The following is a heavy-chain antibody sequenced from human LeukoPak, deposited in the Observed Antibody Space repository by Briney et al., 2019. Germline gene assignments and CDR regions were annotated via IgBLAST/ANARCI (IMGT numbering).Heavy chain of an antibody. CDR2: INHSGST. J-gene: IGHJ4*02. CDR1: GGSFSGYY. CDR3: ARGRAFYVWGSYRPYYFDY. V-gene: IGHV4-34*01. D-gene: IGHD3-16*02. Sequence: SETLSLTCAVYGGSFSGYYWSWIRQPPGKGLEWIGEINHSGSTNYNPSLKSRVTISVDTSKNQFSLKLSSVTASDTAVYYCARGRAFYVWGSYRPYYFDYWGQGTLVTVSS.